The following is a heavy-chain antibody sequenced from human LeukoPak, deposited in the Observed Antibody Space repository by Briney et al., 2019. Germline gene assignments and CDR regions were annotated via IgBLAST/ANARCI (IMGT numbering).Heavy chain of an antibody. CDR3: AKHPNWGSGRIDY. CDR2: ISGSGGST. CDR1: GFTFSSYA. Sequence: GGSLRLSFAASGFTFSSYAMSWVRQAPGKGLEWVSAISGSGGSTYYADSVKGRFTISRDNSKNTLYLQMNSLRAEDTAVYYCAKHPNWGSGRIDYWGQGTLVTVSS. J-gene: IGHJ4*02. V-gene: IGHV3-23*01. D-gene: IGHD7-27*01.